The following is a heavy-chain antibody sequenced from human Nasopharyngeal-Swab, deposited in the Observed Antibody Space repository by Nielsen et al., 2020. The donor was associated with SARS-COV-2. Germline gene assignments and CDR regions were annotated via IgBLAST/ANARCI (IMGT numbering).Heavy chain of an antibody. CDR3: ARGSSTSCFTRYYYYYGMDV. CDR1: GFTFDDYA. D-gene: IGHD2-2*01. CDR2: ISGDGGST. V-gene: IGHV3-43*02. Sequence: GGSLRLSCAASGFTFDDYAMHWVRQAPGKGLEWVSLISGDGGSTYYADSVKGRFTISRDNSKNSLYLQMNSLRTEDTALYYCARGSSTSCFTRYYYYYGMDVWGQGTTVTVSS. J-gene: IGHJ6*02.